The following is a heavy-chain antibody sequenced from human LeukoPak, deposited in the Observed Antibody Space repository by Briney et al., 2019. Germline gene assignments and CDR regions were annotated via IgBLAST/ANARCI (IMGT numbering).Heavy chain of an antibody. D-gene: IGHD5-12*01. CDR1: GGSIDAYY. V-gene: IGHV4-4*07. CDR3: ARDWNSGYYYFDY. Sequence: SETLSLTCTVSGGSIDAYYWTWIRQPGDKRLEWLGRMFTSGDTYYNPSLRGRLTISLDTAKNQIFLKLTSVTAADTAVYYCARDWNSGYYYFDYWGQGTLVTVSS. J-gene: IGHJ4*02. CDR2: MFTSGDT.